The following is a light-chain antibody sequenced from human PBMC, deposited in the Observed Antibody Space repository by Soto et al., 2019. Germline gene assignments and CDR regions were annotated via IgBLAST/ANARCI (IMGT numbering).Light chain of an antibody. J-gene: IGLJ1*01. CDR3: SSHTSSSTPYV. V-gene: IGLV2-14*01. CDR1: SSDVGGYNY. CDR2: DVT. Sequence: QSVLTQPASVSGSHGQSITISCTGTSSDVGGYNYVSWYQQHPVKAPKLMIYDVTNRPSGVSDRFSGSKSGNTASLTISGLQAEDEADYYCSSHTSSSTPYVFGTGTKVTVL.